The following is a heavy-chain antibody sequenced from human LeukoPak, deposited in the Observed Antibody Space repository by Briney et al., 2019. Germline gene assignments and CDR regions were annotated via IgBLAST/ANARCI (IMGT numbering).Heavy chain of an antibody. CDR2: MNPNSGNT. CDR1: GYTFTGYD. D-gene: IGHD3-10*01. V-gene: IGHV1-8*01. CDR3: ARGGTLVQGITVLYGMDV. Sequence: ASVKVSCKTSGYTFTGYDINWVRQATGQGLEWMGWMNPNSGNTAYAPKFQGRVTMTRDTSISTAYMELSSLRSEDTAVYYCARGGTLVQGITVLYGMDVWGQGTTVTVFS. J-gene: IGHJ6*02.